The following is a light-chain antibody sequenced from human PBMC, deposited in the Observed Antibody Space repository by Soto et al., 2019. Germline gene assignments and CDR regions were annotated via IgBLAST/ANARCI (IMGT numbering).Light chain of an antibody. J-gene: IGKJ1*01. Sequence: EIVLTQSPATLSLSPGEGVTLFCRASQSVDNYLAWYQQKPGQAPRLLIYDASNRAAGVPARFSGSGSGTDFTLTISSLDPDDFAVYYCQQRANWPRTFGQGTKVEIK. CDR2: DAS. CDR3: QQRANWPRT. V-gene: IGKV3-11*01. CDR1: QSVDNY.